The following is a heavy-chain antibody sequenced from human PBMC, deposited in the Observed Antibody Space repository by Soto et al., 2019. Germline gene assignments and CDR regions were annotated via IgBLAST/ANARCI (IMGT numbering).Heavy chain of an antibody. CDR1: GYTFSDYY. V-gene: IGHV1-2*02. CDR3: AIEPAAAKPEGVYF. Sequence: ASVKVSCKASGYTFSDYYIHWVRQAPGQGLEWMGWINPNSGGTKYAPKFQGGVTMTRDTSITTAYMELSRLRSGDTAVYYCAIEPAAAKPEGVYFCGQGSLVTVSA. J-gene: IGHJ1*01. D-gene: IGHD2-2*01. CDR2: INPNSGGT.